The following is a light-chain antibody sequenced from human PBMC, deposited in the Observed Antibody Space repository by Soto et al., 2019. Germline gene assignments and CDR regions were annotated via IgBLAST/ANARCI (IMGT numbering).Light chain of an antibody. J-gene: IGKJ1*01. CDR2: LTS. CDR1: QAVNTR. CDR3: HQRQSWPRT. Sequence: ELVLTQSPATLSSFPGDRVTLSCRASQAVNTRLAWYRHKPGQAPRLLIYLTSNRAAGIPARFSGSGSETDFTLTISDVEPEDFAVYYCHQRQSWPRTFGQGTKVDI. V-gene: IGKV3-11*01.